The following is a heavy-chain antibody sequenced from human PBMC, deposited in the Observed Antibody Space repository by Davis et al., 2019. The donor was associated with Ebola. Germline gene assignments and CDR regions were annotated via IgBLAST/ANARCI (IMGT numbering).Heavy chain of an antibody. CDR2: ISASEGHT. D-gene: IGHD1-1*01. Sequence: PGGSLRLSCAASGFTFSNYDMSWVRHVPGKGLEWVSTISASEGHTHYSDSVRGRFTISRDTSQNTLYLQMSSLRVDDTAVYYCARDLGLEWSHWGQGTLVTVSS. CDR3: ARDLGLEWSH. J-gene: IGHJ4*02. V-gene: IGHV3-23*01. CDR1: GFTFSNYD.